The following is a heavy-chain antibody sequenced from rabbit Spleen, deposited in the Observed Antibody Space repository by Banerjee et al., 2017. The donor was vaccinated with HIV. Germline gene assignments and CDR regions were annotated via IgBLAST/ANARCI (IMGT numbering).Heavy chain of an antibody. J-gene: IGHJ6*01. D-gene: IGHD8-1*01. CDR2: IYTTSGST. CDR3: ARDTGSSFSSYGMDL. V-gene: IGHV1S43*01. CDR1: GIDFSTYFY. Sequence: QQQLEESGGGLVKPGGTLTLTCKASGIDFSTYFYMCWVRQAPGSGLELIACIYTTSGSTWYASWAKGRFTISQSTSLNTVDLQMTSLTVADTATYFCARDTGSSFSSYGMDLWGQGTLVTVS.